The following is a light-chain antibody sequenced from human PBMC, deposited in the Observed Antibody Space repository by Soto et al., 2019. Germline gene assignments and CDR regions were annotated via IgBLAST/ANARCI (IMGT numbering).Light chain of an antibody. CDR2: WAS. CDR3: QQYFHSPPT. Sequence: DIVMTQSPDSLAVSLGEKATINCKSSQTVFFNSNNRNYVVWYQQKPGQPPKLLISWASIRESGVPDRFSGSGSGTDFTLTISSLQAEDVAVYYCQQYFHSPPTFGGGTRVEI. J-gene: IGKJ4*01. V-gene: IGKV4-1*01. CDR1: QTVFFNSNNRNY.